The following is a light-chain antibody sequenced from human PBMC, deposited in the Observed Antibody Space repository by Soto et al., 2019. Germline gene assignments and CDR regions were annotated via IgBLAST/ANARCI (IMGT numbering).Light chain of an antibody. Sequence: AIRMTQSPSSFSASTGDRVTITCPASQGISSYLAWYQQKPGKAPKLLICAASTLQSGVPSRFSGSGSGTDFTLTISCLQSEDFATYYCQQYYSYPLTFGPGTKVDIK. J-gene: IGKJ3*01. CDR3: QQYYSYPLT. V-gene: IGKV1-8*01. CDR1: QGISSY. CDR2: AAS.